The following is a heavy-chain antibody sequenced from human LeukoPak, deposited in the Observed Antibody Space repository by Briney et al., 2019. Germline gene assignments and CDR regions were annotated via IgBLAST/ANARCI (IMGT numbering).Heavy chain of an antibody. Sequence: ASVKVSGKASGYTFTGHYIHWVRQAPGQGLEWMGWINPKNAATNYAQKFQGRVTMTRDTSTGTVYMEVNALRSDDTAVYYCARTLYIASAPGGFDYWGQGTLVTVSS. CDR3: ARTLYIASAPGGFDY. D-gene: IGHD3-16*01. CDR1: GYTFTGHY. V-gene: IGHV1-2*02. J-gene: IGHJ4*02. CDR2: INPKNAAT.